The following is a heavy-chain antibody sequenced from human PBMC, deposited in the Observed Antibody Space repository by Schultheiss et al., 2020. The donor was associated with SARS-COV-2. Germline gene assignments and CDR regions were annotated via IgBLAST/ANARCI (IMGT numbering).Heavy chain of an antibody. CDR2: ISSSSAYI. D-gene: IGHD4-17*01. CDR3: AATTVTVTRYYYGMDV. J-gene: IGHJ6*02. V-gene: IGHV3-21*03. Sequence: GGSLRLSCAASGFTFDEHAMHWVRRAPGKGLEWVSSISSSSAYIYYADSVKGRFTISRDNSKNTLYLQMNSLKTEDTAVYYCAATTVTVTRYYYGMDVWGQGTTVTVSS. CDR1: GFTFDEHA.